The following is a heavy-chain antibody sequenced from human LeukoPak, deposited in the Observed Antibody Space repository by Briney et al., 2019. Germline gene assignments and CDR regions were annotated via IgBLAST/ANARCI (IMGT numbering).Heavy chain of an antibody. CDR1: GGSISTYY. D-gene: IGHD3-10*01. Sequence: SETLSLTCTVSGGSISTYYYSWIRQPPGKGLEWVGYIYYSGNTNSNPSLKSRVTISVDTSNNQFSLKLSSVTAADTAVYYCARARLGSGYGLGVWGQGTTVTVSS. J-gene: IGHJ6*02. V-gene: IGHV4-59*01. CDR3: ARARLGSGYGLGV. CDR2: IYYSGNT.